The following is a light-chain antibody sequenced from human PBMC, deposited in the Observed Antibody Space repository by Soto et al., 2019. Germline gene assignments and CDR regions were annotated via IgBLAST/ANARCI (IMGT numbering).Light chain of an antibody. Sequence: EIVLTQSPGTLSLSPGERATLACGASQSVSSSYLAWYQQKPGQAPRLLIYGASSRATGIPGRFSGSGSGTDFTLTISRLEPEDFALYYCQQYGSSPHFGQGTRLEIK. CDR3: QQYGSSPH. V-gene: IGKV3-20*01. J-gene: IGKJ5*01. CDR2: GAS. CDR1: QSVSSSY.